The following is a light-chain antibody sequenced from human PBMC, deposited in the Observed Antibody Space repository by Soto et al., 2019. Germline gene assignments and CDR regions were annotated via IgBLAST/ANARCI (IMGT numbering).Light chain of an antibody. CDR2: SHN. CDR3: ATWDGSLNAWV. J-gene: IGLJ3*02. Sequence: QAVVTQPPSASGTPGQRVTISCSGSSSNIGRNTVNWYQQLPGTAPKLLIYSHNQRPSGVPDRLSGSKSGTSASLAISWLQSEDEADYYCATWDGSLNAWVFGGGTKLTVL. V-gene: IGLV1-44*01. CDR1: SSNIGRNT.